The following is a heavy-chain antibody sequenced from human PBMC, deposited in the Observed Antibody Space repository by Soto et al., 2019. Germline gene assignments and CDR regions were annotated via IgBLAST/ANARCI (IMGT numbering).Heavy chain of an antibody. CDR2: IKSKTDGGTT. Sequence: PGGSLRLSCAASGFTFSNAWMSWARQAPGKGQEWVGRIKSKTDGGTTDYAAPVKGRFTISRDDSKNTLYLQMNSLKTEDTAVYYCTTVLGYYDILTGRSFDYWGQGTLVTVSS. CDR3: TTVLGYYDILTGRSFDY. CDR1: GFTFSNAW. V-gene: IGHV3-15*01. J-gene: IGHJ4*02. D-gene: IGHD3-9*01.